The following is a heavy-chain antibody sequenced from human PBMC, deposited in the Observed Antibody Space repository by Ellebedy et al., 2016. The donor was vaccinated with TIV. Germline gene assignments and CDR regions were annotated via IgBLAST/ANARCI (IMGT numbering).Heavy chain of an antibody. Sequence: SVKVSCXASGGTFSSYAISWVRQAPGQGLEWMGGIIPIFGTANYAQKFQERVTITRDMSTSTAYMELSSLRSEDTAVYYCAAVPDYDILTGYYLFDYWGQGTLVTVSS. CDR2: IIPIFGTA. CDR1: GGTFSSYA. D-gene: IGHD3-9*01. J-gene: IGHJ4*02. CDR3: AAVPDYDILTGYYLFDY. V-gene: IGHV1-69*05.